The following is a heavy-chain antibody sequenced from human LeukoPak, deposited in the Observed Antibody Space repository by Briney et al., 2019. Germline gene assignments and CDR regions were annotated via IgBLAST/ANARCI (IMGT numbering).Heavy chain of an antibody. CDR2: IKEDGSEK. V-gene: IGHV3-7*01. CDR3: ARRPGWFDP. J-gene: IGHJ5*02. Sequence: PGGSLRLSCAASGFTLSSYWMSWVRQAPGKGLEWVANIKEDGSEKYYVDSVKGRFTISRDNAKNSLYLQMNSLRAEDTAVYYCARRPGWFDPWGQGTLVTVCS. CDR1: GFTLSSYW.